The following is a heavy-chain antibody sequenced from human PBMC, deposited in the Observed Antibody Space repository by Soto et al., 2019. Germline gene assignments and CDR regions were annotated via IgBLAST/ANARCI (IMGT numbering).Heavy chain of an antibody. V-gene: IGHV1-69*13. J-gene: IGHJ3*02. CDR3: AREAPTTVAADDAFDI. CDR2: IIPIFGTA. CDR1: GGTFSSYA. D-gene: IGHD4-4*01. Sequence: SVKVSCKASGGTFSSYAISWVRQAPGQGLEWMGGIIPIFGTANYAQKFQGRVTITADESTSTAYMELSSLRSEDTAVYYCAREAPTTVAADDAFDIWGQGTMVTVSS.